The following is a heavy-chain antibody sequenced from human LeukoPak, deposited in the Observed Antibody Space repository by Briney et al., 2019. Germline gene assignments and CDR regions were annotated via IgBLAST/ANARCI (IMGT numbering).Heavy chain of an antibody. CDR2: ISAYNGNT. CDR3: ARASYYDSSGYYSMYYFDY. D-gene: IGHD3-22*01. V-gene: IGHV1-18*01. CDR1: GYTFTSYG. Sequence: ASVKVSCKASGYTFTSYGISWVRQAPGQGLEWMGWISAYNGNTNYAQKLQGRVTMNTDTSTSTAYMELRSLRSDDTAVYYCARASYYDSSGYYSMYYFDYWGQGTLVTVSS. J-gene: IGHJ4*02.